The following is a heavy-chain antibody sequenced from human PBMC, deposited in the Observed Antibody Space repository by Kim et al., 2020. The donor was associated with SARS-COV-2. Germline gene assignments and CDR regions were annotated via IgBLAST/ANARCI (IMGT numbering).Heavy chain of an antibody. D-gene: IGHD1-26*01. CDR1: GFTFTNFG. J-gene: IGHJ3*01. Sequence: GGSLRLSCVASGFTFTNFGFHWVRQAPGKGLEWVAVIWYDGINKYYADSVKGRFTVSRDNSKKTLYLQMSSLRAEDTAVYYCARDRSNVGAFNDFDFWGQGTMVTVSS. V-gene: IGHV3-33*08. CDR2: IWYDGINK. CDR3: ARDRSNVGAFNDFDF.